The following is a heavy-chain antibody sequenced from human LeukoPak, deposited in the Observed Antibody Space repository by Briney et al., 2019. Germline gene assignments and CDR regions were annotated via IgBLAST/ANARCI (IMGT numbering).Heavy chain of an antibody. CDR3: ARTYYYDSSGYGDYFDY. D-gene: IGHD3-22*01. J-gene: IGHJ4*02. V-gene: IGHV7-4-1*02. CDR2: INTNTGNP. CDR1: GYTFSSYA. Sequence: ASVKVSCKASGYTFSSYAMNWVRQAPGQGLEWMGWINTNTGNPTYAQGFTGRFVFSSDTSINTAYLQVNSLKAEDTAVYYCARTYYYDSSGYGDYFDYWGQGTLVTVSS.